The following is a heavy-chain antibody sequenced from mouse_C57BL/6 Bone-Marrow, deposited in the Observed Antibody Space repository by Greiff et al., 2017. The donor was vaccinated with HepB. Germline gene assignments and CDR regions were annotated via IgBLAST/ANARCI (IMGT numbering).Heavy chain of an antibody. CDR1: GYTFTSYG. V-gene: IGHV1-81*01. D-gene: IGHD2-4*01. Sequence: QVHVKQSGAELARPGASVKLSCKASGYTFTSYGISWVKQRTGQGLEWIGEIYPRSGNTYYNEKFKGKATLTADKSSSTAYMELRSLTSEDSAVYFCEREDDYSSFAYWGQGTLVTVSA. CDR3: EREDDYSSFAY. CDR2: IYPRSGNT. J-gene: IGHJ3*01.